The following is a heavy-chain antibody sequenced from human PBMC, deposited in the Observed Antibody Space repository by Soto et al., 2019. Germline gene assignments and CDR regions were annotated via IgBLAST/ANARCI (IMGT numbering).Heavy chain of an antibody. J-gene: IGHJ4*02. CDR3: AKGLGH. CDR2: ISYDGSNK. Sequence: QVQLVESGGGVVQPGRSLRLSCAASGFTFSSYGMHWVRQAPGKGLEWVAVISYDGSNKYYADSVKGRFTISRDNSKNTLYLQMNSLRAEDTAVYYCAKGLGHWGQGTLVTVSS. CDR1: GFTFSSYG. V-gene: IGHV3-30*18. D-gene: IGHD2-21*01.